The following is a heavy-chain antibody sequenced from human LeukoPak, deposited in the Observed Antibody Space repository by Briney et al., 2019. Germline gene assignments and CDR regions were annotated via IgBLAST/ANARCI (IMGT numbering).Heavy chain of an antibody. V-gene: IGHV3-74*01. J-gene: IGHJ4*02. Sequence: GGSLRLSCAASGFSFSSYWMHWVRQAPGTGLVWVSRINRDETRTSYADSVKGRFTISRDNAKNTLYLQMNSLRAEDTAVYYCAKDCSGGSCQDTFDYWGQGTLVTVSS. CDR1: GFSFSSYW. D-gene: IGHD2-15*01. CDR2: INRDETRT. CDR3: AKDCSGGSCQDTFDY.